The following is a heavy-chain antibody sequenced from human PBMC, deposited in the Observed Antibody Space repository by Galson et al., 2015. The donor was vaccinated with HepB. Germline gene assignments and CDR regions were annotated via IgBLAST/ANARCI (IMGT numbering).Heavy chain of an antibody. D-gene: IGHD6-25*01. CDR3: ARSIGDSNGWFDP. Sequence: PALVKPTQTLTLTCTFSGSSLSTSGMRVSWIRQPPGKALEWLARIDWDDDKFYSTSLKTRLTISKDTSKNQVVLTMTNMDPVDTATYYCARSIGDSNGWFDPWGQGTLVTVSS. CDR1: GSSLSTSGMR. V-gene: IGHV2-70*04. CDR2: IDWDDDK. J-gene: IGHJ5*02.